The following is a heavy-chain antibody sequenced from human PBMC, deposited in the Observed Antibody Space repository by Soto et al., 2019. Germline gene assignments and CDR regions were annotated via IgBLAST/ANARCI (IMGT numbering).Heavy chain of an antibody. J-gene: IGHJ6*02. CDR3: TKASSDRHHMDV. CDR2: ITETGGDT. V-gene: IGHV3-23*01. Sequence: EVQLLESGGGLVQPGGSLRLSCAASGFTFSNFVMRWVRQTPGKGLEWVSTITETGGDTYYTDSVKGRFTVSRDNSKNTLYLQMTSLRAEDTALYYCTKASSDRHHMDVWGQGTTDTVSS. CDR1: GFTFSNFV.